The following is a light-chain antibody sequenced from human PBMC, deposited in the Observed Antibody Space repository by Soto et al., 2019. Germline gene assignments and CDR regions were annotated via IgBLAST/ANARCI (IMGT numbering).Light chain of an antibody. CDR2: AAS. CDR1: QSISSY. CDR3: QQYTNTNNPWM. V-gene: IGKV1-39*01. Sequence: DIQMNQSPSSLSASVGDRVTITCRASQSISSYLNWYQQKPGKAPKLLIYAASSLQSGVPSRFSGSGSGTDFTLTISSLQPEDFATYYCQQYTNTNNPWMFGQGTKVDIK. J-gene: IGKJ1*01.